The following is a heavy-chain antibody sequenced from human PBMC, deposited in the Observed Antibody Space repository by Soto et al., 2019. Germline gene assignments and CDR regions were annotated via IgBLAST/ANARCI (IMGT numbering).Heavy chain of an antibody. CDR2: INPSGGST. D-gene: IGHD4-17*01. J-gene: IGHJ4*02. V-gene: IGHV1-46*01. Sequence: GASVKVSCKASGYTFTSYYMHWVRQAPGQGLEWMGIINPSGGSTGYAQKFQGRVTMTRDTSTSTVYMELSSLRSEDTAVYYCARESALYDYGDLRFDYWGQGTLVTVSS. CDR1: GYTFTSYY. CDR3: ARESALYDYGDLRFDY.